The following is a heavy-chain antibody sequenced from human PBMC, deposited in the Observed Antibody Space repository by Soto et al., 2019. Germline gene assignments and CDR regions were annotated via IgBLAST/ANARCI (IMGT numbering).Heavy chain of an antibody. J-gene: IGHJ3*02. Sequence: EVQLVESGGGLVKPGGSLRLSCAASGFTFSSYSMNWVRQAPGKGLEWVSSISSSSSYIYYADSVKGRFTISRDKAKNSLYLQMNSLRAEDTAVYYCARLYGDNYRAFDIWGQGTMVTVSS. D-gene: IGHD4-17*01. CDR1: GFTFSSYS. V-gene: IGHV3-21*01. CDR2: ISSSSSYI. CDR3: ARLYGDNYRAFDI.